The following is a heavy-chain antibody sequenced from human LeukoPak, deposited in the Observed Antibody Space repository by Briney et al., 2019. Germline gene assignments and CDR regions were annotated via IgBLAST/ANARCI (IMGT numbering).Heavy chain of an antibody. CDR2: ISYDGSNK. CDR3: ARDRYYYDSSGYYYVGYFDY. Sequence: GRSLRLSCAASGFTFSSYAMHWVRQAPGKGLEWVAVISYDGSNKYYVDSVKGRFTISRDNSKNTLYLQMNSLRAEDTAVYYCARDRYYYDSSGYYYVGYFDYWGQGTLVTVSS. V-gene: IGHV3-30-3*01. D-gene: IGHD3-22*01. CDR1: GFTFSSYA. J-gene: IGHJ4*02.